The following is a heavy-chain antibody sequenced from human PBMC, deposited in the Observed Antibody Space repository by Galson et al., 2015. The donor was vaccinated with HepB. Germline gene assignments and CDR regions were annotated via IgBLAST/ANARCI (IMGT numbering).Heavy chain of an antibody. CDR2: IVVGSGNT. Sequence: QSGAEVKKPGASVKVSCKASGYTFTSSAVQWVRQARGQRLEWIGWIVVGSGNTNYAQKFQERVTITRDMSTSTAYMELSSLRSEDTAVYYCAAVGSYYGSGSYYNVDYYYYGMDVWGQGTTVTVSS. J-gene: IGHJ6*02. CDR3: AAVGSYYGSGSYYNVDYYYYGMDV. V-gene: IGHV1-58*01. CDR1: GYTFTSSA. D-gene: IGHD3-10*01.